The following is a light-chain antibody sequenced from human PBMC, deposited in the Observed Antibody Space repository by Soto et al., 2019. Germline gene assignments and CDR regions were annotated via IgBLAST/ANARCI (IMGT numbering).Light chain of an antibody. CDR3: QQYKSYSLT. V-gene: IGKV1-5*03. CDR1: QSISSW. J-gene: IGKJ4*01. Sequence: DIQMTQSPSSLSASVGDRFTITCRASQSISSWLAWYQQKPGKAPKFPIYKASSLESGVPSRFSGSGSGTEFTLTISSLQPDDFATYYCQQYKSYSLTFGGGTKVDIK. CDR2: KAS.